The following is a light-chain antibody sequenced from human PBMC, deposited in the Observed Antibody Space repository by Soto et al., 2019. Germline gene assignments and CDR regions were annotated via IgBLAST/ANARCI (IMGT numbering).Light chain of an antibody. Sequence: QSVLTQSASVSGSPGQSITISCTGTNIDVGAYDYVSWYQQHPGRAPKLMIYDVTNRPSGVSDRFSGSKSGNTASLTISGLQAEDEADFYCSSYTGSGTYVFGTGTKLTVL. V-gene: IGLV2-14*01. CDR3: SSYTGSGTYV. CDR1: NIDVGAYDY. J-gene: IGLJ1*01. CDR2: DVT.